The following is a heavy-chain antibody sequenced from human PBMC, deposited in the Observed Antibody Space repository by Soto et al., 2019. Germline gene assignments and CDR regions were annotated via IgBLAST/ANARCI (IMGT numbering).Heavy chain of an antibody. CDR1: SGPSKSHN. D-gene: IGHD3-10*01. J-gene: IGHJ6*01. CDR2: VYDTWST. CDR3: VRQGIGFLHGLVDV. V-gene: IGHV4-59*08. Sequence: QVQVQQSGPGLVKPSETLSLTCTVSSGPSKSHNWGWIRQPPGRVLEWIGYVYDTWSTSYNPSLKSRVTVSADTSTNRISLTLRFVTAADTAVYYCVRQGIGFLHGLVDVWGQGTTVIVSS.